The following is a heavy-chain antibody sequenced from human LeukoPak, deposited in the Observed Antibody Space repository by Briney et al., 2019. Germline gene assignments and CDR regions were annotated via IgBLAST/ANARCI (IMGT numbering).Heavy chain of an antibody. CDR2: FDPEDGER. J-gene: IGHJ4*02. Sequence: GASVKASCKVAGYTFTELAMHWVRQAPGNGLECMGSFDPEDGERIYAQKLQGRLIMTEDTSTATAYLELSSLRSDDTAVYYCAPRNVYKGYFDNWGQGTLVTVSS. CDR3: APRNVYKGYFDN. V-gene: IGHV1-24*01. D-gene: IGHD5-24*01. CDR1: GYTFTELA.